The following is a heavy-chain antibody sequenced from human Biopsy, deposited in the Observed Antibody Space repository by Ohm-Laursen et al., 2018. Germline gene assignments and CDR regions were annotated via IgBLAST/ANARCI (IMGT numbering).Heavy chain of an antibody. CDR1: GFTFSNYA. V-gene: IGHV3-23*01. D-gene: IGHD3-9*01. CDR3: AKQGATILSSFDS. Sequence: GSLRLSCAASGFTFSNYAMSWVRQAPGKGLEWVSTITSSGGSTYFADSVKGRFTISRDNSKNRLYLQMNSLRDEDTAVYYCAKQGATILSSFDSWGQGTLVTVSS. CDR2: ITSSGGST. J-gene: IGHJ5*01.